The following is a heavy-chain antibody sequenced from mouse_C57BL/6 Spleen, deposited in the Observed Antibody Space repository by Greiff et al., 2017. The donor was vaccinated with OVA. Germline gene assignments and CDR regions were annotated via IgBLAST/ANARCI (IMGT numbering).Heavy chain of an antibody. D-gene: IGHD2-5*01. CDR2: INPSTGGT. CDR1: GYSFTGYY. J-gene: IGHJ2*01. Sequence: EVQLQQSGPELVKPGASVKISCKASGYSFTGYYMNWVKQSPEKSLEWIGEINPSTGGTTYNQKFKAKATLTVDKSSSTAYMQLKSLTSEDSAVYYCARRGYYSNPYFDYWGQGTTLTVSS. V-gene: IGHV1-42*01. CDR3: ARRGYYSNPYFDY.